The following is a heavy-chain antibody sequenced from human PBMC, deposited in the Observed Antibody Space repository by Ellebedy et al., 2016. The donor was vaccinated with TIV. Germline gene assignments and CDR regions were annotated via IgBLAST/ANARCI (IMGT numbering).Heavy chain of an antibody. V-gene: IGHV4-39*07. Sequence: SETLSLTCTVSGGSISSSSYYWGWIRQPPGKGLEWIGSIYYSGSTYYNPSLKSRVTISVDTSKNQFSLKLSSVTAADTAVYYCARVGSELVTVDDYYYYMDVWGKGTTVTVSS. J-gene: IGHJ6*03. D-gene: IGHD3-9*01. CDR2: IYYSGST. CDR1: GGSISSSSYY. CDR3: ARVGSELVTVDDYYYYMDV.